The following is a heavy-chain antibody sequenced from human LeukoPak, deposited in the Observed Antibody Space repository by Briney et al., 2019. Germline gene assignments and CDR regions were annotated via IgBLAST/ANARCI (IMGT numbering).Heavy chain of an antibody. CDR1: GGSFSGYY. CDR2: LNHSGST. V-gene: IGHV4-34*01. D-gene: IGHD2-2*01. J-gene: IGHJ5*02. CDR3: ARGRYCSSTSCYNWFAP. Sequence: SETVSLICAVYGGSFSGYYWGWIRQPPGKWLHCIGELNHSGSTNYNPSLQNRVTISVDTSKNPFSLKLSSVTAADTAVYYCARGRYCSSTSCYNWFAPWGQGTLVTVPS.